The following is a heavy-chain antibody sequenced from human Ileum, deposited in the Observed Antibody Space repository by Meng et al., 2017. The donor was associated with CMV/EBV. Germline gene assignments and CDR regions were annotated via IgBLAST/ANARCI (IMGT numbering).Heavy chain of an antibody. CDR2: IILLSRTT. Sequence: QVLLGRSGLEVRKTGFLRKVSCKAPGVTLSDYTVSWVRQAPGQGLEWMGGIILLSRTTRSAKKFQDRVTITTDESASTVYLELRSLTSEDTATYYCASPVYDFWSGYPPFDYWGQGTLVTVSS. V-gene: IGHV1-69*05. CDR1: GVTLSDYT. D-gene: IGHD3-3*01. CDR3: ASPVYDFWSGYPPFDY. J-gene: IGHJ4*02.